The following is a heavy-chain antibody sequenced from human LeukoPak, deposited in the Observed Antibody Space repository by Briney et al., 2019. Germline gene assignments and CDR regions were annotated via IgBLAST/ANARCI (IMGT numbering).Heavy chain of an antibody. CDR3: TRVGYIDEGIDY. CDR2: IKQDGSEK. V-gene: IGHV3-7*04. CDR1: GFTFSSYW. J-gene: IGHJ4*02. Sequence: PGGSLRLSCAASGFTFSSYWMSWVRQAPGKGLEWVANIKQDGSEKSYVDSVKGRFTISRDNAKNSLYLQMNSLRAEDTAIYYCTRVGYIDEGIDYWGQGTLVTVSS. D-gene: IGHD5-24*01.